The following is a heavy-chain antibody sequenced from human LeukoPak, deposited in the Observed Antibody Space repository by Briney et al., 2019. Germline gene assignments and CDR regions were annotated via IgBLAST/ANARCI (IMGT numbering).Heavy chain of an antibody. V-gene: IGHV3-48*01. CDR2: INSGSNTI. J-gene: IGHJ3*02. D-gene: IGHD2-2*01. CDR1: GFTLSSYS. CDR3: ARDHAYAFDI. Sequence: GGSLRLSCAASGFTLSSYSMNWVRQAPGKGLEWVSYINSGSNTIYYADSVKGRLTISRDNAKSSLYLQMNSLRAEDTAVYYCARDHAYAFDIWGQGTLVTVSS.